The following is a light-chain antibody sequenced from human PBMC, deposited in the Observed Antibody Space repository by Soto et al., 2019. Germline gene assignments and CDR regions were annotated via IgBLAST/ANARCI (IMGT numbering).Light chain of an antibody. CDR1: QSVSSDY. Sequence: ENVLTQSPGTLSLSPGERATLSCRASQSVSSDYLAWYQQKPGQPPRLLIYEASTRAIGIPDRFSGSGSGTEFTLTISRLEPEDFAVYCCQHFGNSPLWTFGQGTKVEVK. V-gene: IGKV3-20*01. CDR3: QHFGNSPLWT. CDR2: EAS. J-gene: IGKJ1*01.